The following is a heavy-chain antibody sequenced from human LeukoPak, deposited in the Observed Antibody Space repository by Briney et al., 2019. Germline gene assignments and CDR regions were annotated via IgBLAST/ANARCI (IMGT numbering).Heavy chain of an antibody. Sequence: ASVKVSCKASGYIFTSYAMHWVRQAPGQRLEWMGWINAGNGNTKYSQKFQGRVTMTRDTSTSTVYMELSSLRSDDTAVYYCARTAARRFDYWGQGTLVTVSS. CDR3: ARTAARRFDY. V-gene: IGHV1-3*01. CDR1: GYIFTSYA. J-gene: IGHJ4*02. D-gene: IGHD6-6*01. CDR2: INAGNGNT.